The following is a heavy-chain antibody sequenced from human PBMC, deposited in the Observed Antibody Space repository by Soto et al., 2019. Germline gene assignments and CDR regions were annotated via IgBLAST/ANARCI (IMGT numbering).Heavy chain of an antibody. D-gene: IGHD3-22*01. CDR1: GFTFSKYS. CDR2: ISDSSDSM. Sequence: PGGSLRLSCAASGFTFSKYSMNWVRQAPGKGLEWVSYISDSSDSMYYADSVKGRFTISRDNAKNSLYLQMNSLRAEDTAVYYCARDTLADSSGYSFEYWGQGTLVTVSS. CDR3: ARDTLADSSGYSFEY. V-gene: IGHV3-48*01. J-gene: IGHJ4*02.